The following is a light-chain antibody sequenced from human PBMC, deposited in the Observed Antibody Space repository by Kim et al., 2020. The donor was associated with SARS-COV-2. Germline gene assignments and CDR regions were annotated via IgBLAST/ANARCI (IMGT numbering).Light chain of an antibody. CDR1: QSVSNS. J-gene: IGKJ4*01. V-gene: IGKV3-11*01. CDR2: DAS. CDR3: QQHSNWPALT. Sequence: SPGERATRSCRASQSVSNSLDWYQQKPGQAPRLLIYDASNRATGIPARFSGSGSGTDFTLTISSLEPEDFAVYYCQQHSNWPALTFGGGTKVDIK.